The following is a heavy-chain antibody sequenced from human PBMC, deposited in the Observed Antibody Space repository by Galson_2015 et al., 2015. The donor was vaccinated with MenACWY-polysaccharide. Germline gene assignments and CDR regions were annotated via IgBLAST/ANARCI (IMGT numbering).Heavy chain of an antibody. CDR2: IKKDGSEK. J-gene: IGHJ6*02. V-gene: IGHV3-7*01. CDR3: ARGHYGMDV. Sequence: SLRLSCAVSGFTFKNYWMSWVRQAPGKGLEWVANIKKDGSEKYCVDSVKGRFTISRDNGRSPLYLQMNGLRVEDTAVYYCARGHYGMDVWGQGTTVTVS. CDR1: GFTFKNYW.